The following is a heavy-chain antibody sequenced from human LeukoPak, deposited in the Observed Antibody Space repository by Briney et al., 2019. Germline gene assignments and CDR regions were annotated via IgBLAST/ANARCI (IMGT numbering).Heavy chain of an antibody. V-gene: IGHV3-7*04. J-gene: IGHJ5*02. CDR1: GFTFSSYW. CDR2: LKQDGSEK. CDR3: ATESLPYYDFWSGYRGGWFDP. Sequence: GGSLRLSCAASGFTFSSYWMSWVRQAPGNGLEWVANLKQDGSEKYYVDSVKGRFTISRDNAKNSLYLQMNSLRAEDAAVYYCATESLPYYDFWSGYRGGWFDPWGQGTLVTVSS. D-gene: IGHD3-3*01.